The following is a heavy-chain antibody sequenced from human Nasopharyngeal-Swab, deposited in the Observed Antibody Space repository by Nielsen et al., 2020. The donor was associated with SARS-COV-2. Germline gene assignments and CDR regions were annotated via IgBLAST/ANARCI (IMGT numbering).Heavy chain of an antibody. CDR1: GYTFTSYD. J-gene: IGHJ6*03. CDR2: MNPNSGNT. D-gene: IGHD3-22*01. Sequence: ASVKVSCKASGYTFTSYDINWVRQATGQGLEWMGWMNPNSGNTGYAQKFQGRVTMTRNTSISTAYMELSSLRSEDTAVYYCARGRRKEIVVVIRAYYYYYMDVWGKGTTVTVSS. CDR3: ARGRRKEIVVVIRAYYYYYMDV. V-gene: IGHV1-8*01.